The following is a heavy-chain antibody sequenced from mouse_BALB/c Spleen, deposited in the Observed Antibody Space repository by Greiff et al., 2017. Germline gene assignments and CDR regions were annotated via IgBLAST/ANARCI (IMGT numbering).Heavy chain of an antibody. CDR3: TRQLGLRNYAMDY. D-gene: IGHD3-1*01. CDR1: GFTFSNYW. Sequence: EVKVEESGGGLVQPGGSMKLSCVASGFTFSNYWMNWVRQSPEKGLEWVAEIRLKSNNYATHYAESVKGRFTISRDDSKSSVYLQMNNLRAEDTGIYYCTRQLGLRNYAMDYWGQGTSVTVSS. J-gene: IGHJ4*01. CDR2: IRLKSNNYAT. V-gene: IGHV6-6*02.